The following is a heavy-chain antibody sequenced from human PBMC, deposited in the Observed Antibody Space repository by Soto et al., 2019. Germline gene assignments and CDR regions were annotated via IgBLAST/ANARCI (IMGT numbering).Heavy chain of an antibody. CDR2: ISAYNGNT. CDR1: GYTFTSYG. Sequence: ASVKVSCKASGYTFTSYGISWVRQAPGQGLEWMGWISAYNGNTNYAQRLQGRVTMTTDTSTSTAYMGLRSLRSDDTAVYYCARAVLRFLEWSPSYGMDFWGQGALVTVSS. V-gene: IGHV1-18*01. J-gene: IGHJ4*02. CDR3: ARAVLRFLEWSPSYGMDF. D-gene: IGHD3-3*01.